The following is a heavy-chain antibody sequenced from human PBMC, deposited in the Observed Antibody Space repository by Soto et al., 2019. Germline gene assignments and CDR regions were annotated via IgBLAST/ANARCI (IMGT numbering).Heavy chain of an antibody. CDR3: ARGGLGSFLLDY. CDR1: GFTFSSYW. Sequence: EVQLVESGGGSVQPGGSLTVSCVASGFTFSSYWVHWVRQVPGKGLVWVSRINTDGSSTNYADSVKGRFAISIDNAKNTVYLQMNSLRAEDTAVYYCARGGLGSFLLDYWGQGTLVTVSS. J-gene: IGHJ4*02. D-gene: IGHD3-10*01. CDR2: INTDGSST. V-gene: IGHV3-74*01.